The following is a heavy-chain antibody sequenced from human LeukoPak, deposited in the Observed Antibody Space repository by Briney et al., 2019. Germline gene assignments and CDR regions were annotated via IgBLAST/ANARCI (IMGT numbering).Heavy chain of an antibody. CDR1: GFTFDDYG. CDR3: ARDASFDP. CDR2: IYSGGTT. Sequence: HPGGSLRLSCAASGFTFDDYGMNWVRQAPGKGLEWVSVIYSGGTTYYADSVKGRFTISRDNSKNTLYLQMNSLRAEDTAVYYCARDASFDPWGQGTLVTVSS. J-gene: IGHJ5*02. V-gene: IGHV3-53*01.